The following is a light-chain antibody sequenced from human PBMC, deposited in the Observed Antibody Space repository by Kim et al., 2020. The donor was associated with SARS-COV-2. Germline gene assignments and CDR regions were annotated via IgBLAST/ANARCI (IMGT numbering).Light chain of an antibody. J-gene: IGLJ3*02. CDR2: GKN. CDR3: NSRDSSGDHVV. CDR1: SLRNYY. V-gene: IGLV3-19*01. Sequence: ALGQTVRITCQGDSLRNYYATGYQQRPGQAPALVLYGKNNRPSGISDRFSGSTSGNTASLTITGAQAEDEGDYYCNSRDSSGDHVVFGGGTQLTVL.